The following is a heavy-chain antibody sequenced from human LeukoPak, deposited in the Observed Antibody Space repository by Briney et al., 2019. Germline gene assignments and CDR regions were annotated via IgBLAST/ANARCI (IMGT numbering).Heavy chain of an antibody. V-gene: IGHV4-39*07. CDR3: ARGQNDFWSGYYFIDY. D-gene: IGHD3-3*01. J-gene: IGHJ4*02. Sequence: SETLSLTCTVSGGSISSSSYYWGWIRQPPGKGLEWIGSIYYSGSTYYNPSLKSRVTISVDTSKNQFSLKLSSVTAADTAVYYCARGQNDFWSGYYFIDYWGQGTLVTVSS. CDR2: IYYSGST. CDR1: GGSISSSSYY.